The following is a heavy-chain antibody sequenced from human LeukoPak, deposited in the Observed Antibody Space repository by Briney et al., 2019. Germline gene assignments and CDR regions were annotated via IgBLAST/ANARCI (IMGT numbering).Heavy chain of an antibody. D-gene: IGHD6-19*01. CDR2: ISWNSGSI. CDR1: GFTFDDYA. V-gene: IGHV3-9*01. Sequence: GGSLRLSCAASGFTFDDYAMHWVRQAPGKGLEWVSGISWNSGSIGCADSVKGRFTISRDNAKNSLYLQMNSLRAEDTALYYCAKDGYFFSSGWFYYFDYWGQGTLVTVSS. CDR3: AKDGYFFSSGWFYYFDY. J-gene: IGHJ4*02.